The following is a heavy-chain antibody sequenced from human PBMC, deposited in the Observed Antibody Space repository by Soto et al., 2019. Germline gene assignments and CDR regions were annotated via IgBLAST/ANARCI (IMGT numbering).Heavy chain of an antibody. D-gene: IGHD3-16*02. CDR2: LNAGNSNR. CDR1: GYTFTNNA. J-gene: IGHJ3*02. CDR3: ARGYGFVWGSYRSDAFDI. Sequence: GASVKVSCKASGYTFTNNAIHWVRQAPGQRLEWLGWLNAGNSNREYSQKFQGRIIMTKDTSASTAYMELSSLISEDTAVYYCARGYGFVWGSYRSDAFDIWGQGTTVTVSS. V-gene: IGHV1-3*01.